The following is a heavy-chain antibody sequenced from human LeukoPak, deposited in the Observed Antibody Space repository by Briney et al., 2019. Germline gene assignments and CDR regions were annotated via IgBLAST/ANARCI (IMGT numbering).Heavy chain of an antibody. V-gene: IGHV5-51*01. CDR1: GYIFSDYR. J-gene: IGHJ4*02. D-gene: IGHD3-22*01. CDR2: VYPANSDT. Sequence: GESLKISCKASGYIFSDYRITWVRQMPGKGLEWMGIVYPANSDTRYSPSLQGQVTISADKSISTAYLQWSSLKASDTAVYYCARQSGGSRGYDLDYWGQGTLVTVSS. CDR3: ARQSGGSRGYDLDY.